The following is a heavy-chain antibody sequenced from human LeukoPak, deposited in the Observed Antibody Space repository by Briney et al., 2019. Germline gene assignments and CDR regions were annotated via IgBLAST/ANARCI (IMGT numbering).Heavy chain of an antibody. Sequence: PGESLKISCKGSGYSFTSYWIGWVRQMPGKGLEWMGITYPGDSDTRYSPSFQGQVTISADKSISTAYLQWSSLKASDTAIYYCARRGYSSSWYVDYWGQGTLVTVSS. CDR1: GYSFTSYW. J-gene: IGHJ4*02. CDR3: ARRGYSSSWYVDY. V-gene: IGHV5-51*01. CDR2: TYPGDSDT. D-gene: IGHD6-13*01.